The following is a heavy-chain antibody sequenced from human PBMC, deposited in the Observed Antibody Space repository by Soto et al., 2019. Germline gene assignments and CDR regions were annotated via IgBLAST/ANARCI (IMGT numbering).Heavy chain of an antibody. CDR1: GGSISSGGYY. J-gene: IGHJ2*01. D-gene: IGHD3-16*01. CDR2: IYYSGST. V-gene: IGHV4-31*03. Sequence: QVQLQESGPGLVKPSQTLSLTCTVSGGSISSGGYYWSWIRQHPGKGLEWIGYIYYSGSTYYNPSLKSRVTLSVDTSKTQFSLKLSSVTAADKAVYYGARAAYSDCYFVLWGCCTLLTVSS. CDR3: ARAAYSDCYFVL.